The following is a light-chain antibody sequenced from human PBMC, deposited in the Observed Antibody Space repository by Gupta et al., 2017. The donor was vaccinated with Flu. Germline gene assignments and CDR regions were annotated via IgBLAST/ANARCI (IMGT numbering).Light chain of an antibody. V-gene: IGKV3-15*01. CDR3: LQYHKWPLT. CDR2: GAS. Sequence: EIVMTQSPATLSVSPGERVTLSCRASQSVTSNLGWYQQKPGQAPRLLIYGASTRGTGIPPRFSGSGSGTEFTLTISSLQSEDFAVYYCLQYHKWPLTFGGGTKVEVK. CDR1: QSVTSN. J-gene: IGKJ4*01.